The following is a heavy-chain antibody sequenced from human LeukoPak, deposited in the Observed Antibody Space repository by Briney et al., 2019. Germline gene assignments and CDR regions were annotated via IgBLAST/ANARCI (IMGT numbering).Heavy chain of an antibody. J-gene: IGHJ4*01. CDR1: GFTFSSYG. D-gene: IGHD3-10*01. Sequence: PGGSLRLSCAASGFTFSSYGMHWVRQAPGKGLEWVAVISYDGSNKYYADSVKGRFTISRDNSKNTLYLQMNSLRAEDTAVYYCAKDREWFGELLYSSFDYWGQGTLVTVSS. CDR2: ISYDGSNK. CDR3: AKDREWFGELLYSSFDY. V-gene: IGHV3-30*18.